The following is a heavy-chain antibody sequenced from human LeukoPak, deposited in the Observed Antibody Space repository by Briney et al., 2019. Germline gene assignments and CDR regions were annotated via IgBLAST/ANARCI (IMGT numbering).Heavy chain of an antibody. D-gene: IGHD6-6*01. CDR1: GYTFTTYD. V-gene: IGHV1-8*01. Sequence: VASVKVSCKASGYTFTTYDINWVRQATGQGLGWMGWMNPNSGNTGYAQKFQGRVTMTSSTSISTAYMELSSLRSEDTAVYHCARGLVGAAARLVYWGQGTLVTVSS. CDR3: ARGLVGAAARLVY. CDR2: MNPNSGNT. J-gene: IGHJ4*02.